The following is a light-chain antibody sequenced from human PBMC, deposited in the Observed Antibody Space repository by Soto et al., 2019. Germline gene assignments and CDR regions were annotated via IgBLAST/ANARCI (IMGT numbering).Light chain of an antibody. CDR1: QSVSSY. CDR2: DAS. CDR3: QQRSNWPPFT. Sequence: ESVLTQSTATLSLSPGERATLSCRASQSVSSYLAWYQQKPGQAPRLLFYDASNRATGIPARFSASGSGTDFTLTISSLEPEDFAVYYCQQRSNWPPFTFGPGTKVDIK. V-gene: IGKV3-11*01. J-gene: IGKJ3*01.